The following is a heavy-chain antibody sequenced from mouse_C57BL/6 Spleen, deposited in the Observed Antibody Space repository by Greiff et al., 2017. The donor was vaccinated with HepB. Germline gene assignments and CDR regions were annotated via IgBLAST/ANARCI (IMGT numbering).Heavy chain of an antibody. D-gene: IGHD2-4*01. CDR3: ARSMINYAMDY. CDR1: GYAFSSSW. J-gene: IGHJ4*01. Sequence: VQLQQSGPELVKPGASVKISCKASGYAFSSSWMNWVKQRPGKGLEWIGRIYPGDGDTNYNGKFKGKATLTADKSSSTAYMQLSSLTSEDSAVYFCARSMINYAMDYWGQGTSVTVSS. CDR2: IYPGDGDT. V-gene: IGHV1-82*01.